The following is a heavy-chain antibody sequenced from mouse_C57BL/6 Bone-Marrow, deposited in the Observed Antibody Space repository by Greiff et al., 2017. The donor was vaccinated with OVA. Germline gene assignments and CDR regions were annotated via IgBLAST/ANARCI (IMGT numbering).Heavy chain of an antibody. J-gene: IGHJ3*01. Sequence: QVQLQQPGAELVKPGASVKLSCKASGYTFTSYWMQWVKQRPGQGLEWIGEIDPSDSYTNYNQKFKGKATLTVDTSSSTAYMQLSSLTSEDSAVYYCARSDGYYWFAYWGQGTLVTASA. CDR1: GYTFTSYW. V-gene: IGHV1-50*01. D-gene: IGHD2-3*01. CDR2: IDPSDSYT. CDR3: ARSDGYYWFAY.